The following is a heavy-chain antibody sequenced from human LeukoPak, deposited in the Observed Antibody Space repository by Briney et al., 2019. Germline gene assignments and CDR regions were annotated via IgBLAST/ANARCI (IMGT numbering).Heavy chain of an antibody. Sequence: GGPLRLSCVASGFTISSYWMHRVRQAPGKGREWVANINQDGSEGYYVDSVKGRFTISRDNAKNSLYLQMNSLRAEDTAVYYCARRYFDYWGQGILVTGSS. J-gene: IGHJ4*02. CDR1: GFTISSYW. CDR2: INQDGSEG. CDR3: ARRYFDY. V-gene: IGHV3-7*03.